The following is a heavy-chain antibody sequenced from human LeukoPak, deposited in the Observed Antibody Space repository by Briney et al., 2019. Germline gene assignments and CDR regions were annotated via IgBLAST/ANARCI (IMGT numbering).Heavy chain of an antibody. Sequence: ASVKVSCKASGYTFTDYYMHWVRQAPGQGLEWMGWINPNSGGTKYAQKFQGRVTMTRDTSISTAYMELSRLRSDDTAVYYCARAWIQLWTNGLDYWGQGTLVTVSS. CDR2: INPNSGGT. CDR1: GYTFTDYY. CDR3: ARAWIQLWTNGLDY. D-gene: IGHD5-18*01. V-gene: IGHV1-2*02. J-gene: IGHJ4*02.